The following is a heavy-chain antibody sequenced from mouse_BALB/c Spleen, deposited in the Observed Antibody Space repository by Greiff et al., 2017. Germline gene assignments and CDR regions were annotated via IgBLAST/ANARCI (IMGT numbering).Heavy chain of an antibody. D-gene: IGHD1-1*01. CDR1: GYTFTSYW. J-gene: IGHJ2*01. V-gene: IGHV1-7*01. Sequence: VQLQESGAELAKPGASVKMSCKASGYTFTSYWMHWVKQRPGQGLEWIGYINPSTGYTEYNQKFKDKATLTADKSSSTAYMQLSSLTSEDSAVYYCARQLRPDFDYWGQGTTLTVSS. CDR2: INPSTGYT. CDR3: ARQLRPDFDY.